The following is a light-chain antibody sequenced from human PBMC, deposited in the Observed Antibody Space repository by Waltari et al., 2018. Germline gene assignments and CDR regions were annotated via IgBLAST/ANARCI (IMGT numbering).Light chain of an antibody. Sequence: IQLTQSPSSRSASVGDRVTITCRASQGSSSALAWYQQKPGKAPKVLIYDASSLESGVPSRFRGSGSGTYFTLTISSLQPEDFATYYCQQFNSFPITFGLGTRLDIK. J-gene: IGKJ5*01. CDR1: QGSSSA. CDR3: QQFNSFPIT. V-gene: IGKV1-13*02. CDR2: DAS.